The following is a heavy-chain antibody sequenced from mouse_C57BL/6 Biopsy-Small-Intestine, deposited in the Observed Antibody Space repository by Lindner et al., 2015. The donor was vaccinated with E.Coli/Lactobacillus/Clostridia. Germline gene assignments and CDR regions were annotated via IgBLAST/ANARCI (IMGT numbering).Heavy chain of an antibody. V-gene: IGHV1-22*01. Sequence: VQLQESGPELVKPGASVKMSCKASGYTFTDYNMHWVKQSHGKSLEWIGYINPNNGGTSYNQKFKGKATLTVNKSSSTAYMELRSLTSEDSAVYYCARFGWEGYAMDYWGQGTSVTVSS. D-gene: IGHD1-1*02. CDR3: ARFGWEGYAMDY. CDR2: INPNNGGT. J-gene: IGHJ4*01. CDR1: GYTFTDYN.